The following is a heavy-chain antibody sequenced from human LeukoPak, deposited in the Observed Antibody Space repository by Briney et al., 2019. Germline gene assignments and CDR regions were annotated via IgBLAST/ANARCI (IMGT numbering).Heavy chain of an antibody. D-gene: IGHD6-13*01. CDR2: ISSSSSYI. V-gene: IGHV3-21*01. J-gene: IGHJ4*02. Sequence: GALRLSCATSWFTFSSYAMHWVRQAPGKGLEWVSSISSSSSYIYYADSVKGRFTISRDNAKNSLYLQMNSLRAEDTAVYYCAREQQLGYWGQGTLVTVSS. CDR1: WFTFSSYA. CDR3: AREQQLGY.